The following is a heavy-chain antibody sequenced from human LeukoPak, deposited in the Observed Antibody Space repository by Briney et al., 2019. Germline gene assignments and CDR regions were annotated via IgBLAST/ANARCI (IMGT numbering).Heavy chain of an antibody. CDR1: GYTFTDYY. CDR3: ARSSVIVPAAINWFDP. Sequence: ASVKVSCKASGYTFTDYYMHWVRQAPGQGLEWMGWMNPKNGGTNYAQKLQGRVIMTRDTSISTSYMELSRLTSDDTAVYYCARSSVIVPAAINWFDPWGQEPWSPSPQ. V-gene: IGHV1-2*02. J-gene: IGHJ5*02. CDR2: MNPKNGGT. D-gene: IGHD2-2*01.